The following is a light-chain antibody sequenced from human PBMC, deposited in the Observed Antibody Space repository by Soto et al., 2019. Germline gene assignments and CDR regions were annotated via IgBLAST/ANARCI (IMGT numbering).Light chain of an antibody. Sequence: EVVMTQSPATLSLYPGERDTVSCSASQSVRSNLAWYQQKPGQAPRLLIYGAYSRATGIPVRFSGSGSGTEFTLTISSLQSEDFAVYYCQQYNNWPLPSAQGTRLEIK. J-gene: IGKJ5*01. CDR2: GAY. CDR3: QQYNNWPLP. CDR1: QSVRSN. V-gene: IGKV3-15*01.